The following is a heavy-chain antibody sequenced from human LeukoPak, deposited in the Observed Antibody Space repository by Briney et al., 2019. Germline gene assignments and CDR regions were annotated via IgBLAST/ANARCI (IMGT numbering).Heavy chain of an antibody. Sequence: GASVKVSCKASGYTFTNYTINWVRLVPGQGLEWMGWIDTNTGNPTYAQGFTGRFVFSLDISVTTSYLQISSLTAEDTAVYYCTRGRDTTGYFVYWGQGTLVTVSS. D-gene: IGHD3-22*01. CDR3: TRGRDTTGYFVY. V-gene: IGHV7-4-1*02. CDR2: IDTNTGNP. CDR1: GYTFTNYT. J-gene: IGHJ4*02.